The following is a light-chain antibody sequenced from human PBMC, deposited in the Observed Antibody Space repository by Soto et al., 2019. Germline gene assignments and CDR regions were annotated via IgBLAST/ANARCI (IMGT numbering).Light chain of an antibody. V-gene: IGLV2-11*01. CDR1: SSDVGAYKY. CDR3: CSYAGSDTLV. Sequence: QSALTQPRSVSGSPGQSVTISCTGTSSDVGAYKYVSWYQHHPGQSPKIMIYDVSKRPSGVPDRFSGSKSGNTASLTISGLQAEDEAGYYCCSYAGSDTLVFGGGTQLTVL. J-gene: IGLJ2*01. CDR2: DVS.